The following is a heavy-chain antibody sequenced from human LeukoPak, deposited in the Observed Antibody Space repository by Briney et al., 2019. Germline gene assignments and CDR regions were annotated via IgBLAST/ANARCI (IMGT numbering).Heavy chain of an antibody. Sequence: GGSLRLSCAASGFTFSNYWMSWVRQAPGKGLEWVANIKDDGSGKYYVDSLKGRFTISRDNAKNSLYLQMNSLRAEDTAVYYCARVGYSSSWSPSGYWGQGALVTVSS. J-gene: IGHJ4*02. CDR1: GFTFSNYW. CDR3: ARVGYSSSWSPSGY. V-gene: IGHV3-7*01. D-gene: IGHD6-13*01. CDR2: IKDDGSGK.